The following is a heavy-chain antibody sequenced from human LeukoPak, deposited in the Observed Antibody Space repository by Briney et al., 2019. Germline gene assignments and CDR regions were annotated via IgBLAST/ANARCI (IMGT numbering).Heavy chain of an antibody. CDR1: GYTFTAYY. J-gene: IGHJ4*02. CDR3: ARQKKQTTAIDY. V-gene: IGHV1-18*04. CDR2: ISSYNGGA. D-gene: IGHD4-17*01. Sequence: VASVKVSCKASGYTFTAYYVHWVRQAPGQGLEWMGWISSYNGGADYAQKLQGRVTMTTDTSTSTTYMELRSLRSDDTAVYYCARQKKQTTAIDYWGQGTLVTVSS.